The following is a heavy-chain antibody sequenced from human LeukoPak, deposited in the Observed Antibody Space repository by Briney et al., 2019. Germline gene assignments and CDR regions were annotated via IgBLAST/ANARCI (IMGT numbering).Heavy chain of an antibody. V-gene: IGHV1-2*02. CDR3: AREMSTSHPRQQQWLAPNFDY. D-gene: IGHD6-19*01. CDR2: INPNSGGT. Sequence: ASVKVSCKASGYTFTGYYMHWVRQAPGQGLEWMGWINPNSGGTNYAQKFQGRVTMTRDTSISTAYMELSRLRSDDTAVYYCAREMSTSHPRQQQWLAPNFDYWGQGTLVTVSS. J-gene: IGHJ4*02. CDR1: GYTFTGYY.